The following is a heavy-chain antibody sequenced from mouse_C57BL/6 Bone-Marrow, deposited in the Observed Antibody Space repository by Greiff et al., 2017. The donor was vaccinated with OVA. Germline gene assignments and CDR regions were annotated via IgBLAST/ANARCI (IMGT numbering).Heavy chain of an antibody. D-gene: IGHD2-4*01. CDR3: ARVGIDYDFAWFAS. J-gene: IGHJ3*01. V-gene: IGHV1-81*01. Sequence: QVQLQQSGAELARPGASVKLSFKASGYTFTSYGISWVKQRTGQGLEWIGEIYPRSGNTYYNEKFKGKATLTADKSSSTAYMELRSLTSEDSAVYFCARVGIDYDFAWFASGAKGLWSLSLQ. CDR1: GYTFTSYG. CDR2: IYPRSGNT.